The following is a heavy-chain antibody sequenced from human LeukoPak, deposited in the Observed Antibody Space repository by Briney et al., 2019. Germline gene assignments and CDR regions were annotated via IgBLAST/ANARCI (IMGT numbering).Heavy chain of an antibody. Sequence: GGSLRLSCAASGFSFSYFYMSWIRQAPGKGLEWISHISGSGDSKFYADSVKGRLTISRDNPEKSLYLQMNNLRVEDPAVYYCARRAYSDFFFASWGQGILVTVSS. D-gene: IGHD4-11*01. J-gene: IGHJ4*02. CDR2: ISGSGDSK. CDR3: ARRAYSDFFFAS. CDR1: GFSFSYFY. V-gene: IGHV3-11*01.